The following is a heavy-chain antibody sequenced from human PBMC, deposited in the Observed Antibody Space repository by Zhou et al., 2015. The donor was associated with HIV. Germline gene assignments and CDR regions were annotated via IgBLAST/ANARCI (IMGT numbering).Heavy chain of an antibody. CDR2: IHGTWLQM. CDR3: VRGPSYGSRPDYFDF. Sequence: QVQLVESGGELVKPGGSLRLSCTASGFTFSDHWMGWIRQAPGKGLEWVSHIHGTWLQMYYADSVEGRFTISRDNAKKSLILQMDNLRAEDTALYFCVRGPSYGSRPDYFDFWGPGLLVTVSS. J-gene: IGHJ4*02. CDR1: GFTFSDHW. D-gene: IGHD4-17*01. V-gene: IGHV3-11*01.